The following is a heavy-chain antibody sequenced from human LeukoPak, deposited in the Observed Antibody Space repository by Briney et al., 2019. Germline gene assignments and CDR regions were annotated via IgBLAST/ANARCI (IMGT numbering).Heavy chain of an antibody. J-gene: IGHJ4*02. V-gene: IGHV3-9*01. Sequence: PGGSLRLSCAASGFTFDDYAMHWVRQAPGKGLEWVSGISWNSGSIGYADSVKGRFTISRDNSKNTLYLQMNSLRAEDTAVYYCAKDLHMVDTAMVTHPDYWGQGTLVTVSS. CDR3: AKDLHMVDTAMVTHPDY. CDR1: GFTFDDYA. D-gene: IGHD5-18*01. CDR2: ISWNSGSI.